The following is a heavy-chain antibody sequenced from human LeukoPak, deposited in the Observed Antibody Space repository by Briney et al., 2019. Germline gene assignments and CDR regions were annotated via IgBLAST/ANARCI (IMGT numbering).Heavy chain of an antibody. V-gene: IGHV3-9*01. J-gene: IGHJ1*01. CDR1: GFTFDDYA. Sequence: PGRSLRLSCAASGFTFDDYAMHWVRQAPGKGLEWVSGISWNSGSIGYADSVKGRFTISRDNAKNSLYLQMNSLRAEDTALYYCANEGRGWGYYYDSSGYFEYFQHWGQGTLVTVSS. CDR3: ANEGRGWGYYYDSSGYFEYFQH. CDR2: ISWNSGSI. D-gene: IGHD3-22*01.